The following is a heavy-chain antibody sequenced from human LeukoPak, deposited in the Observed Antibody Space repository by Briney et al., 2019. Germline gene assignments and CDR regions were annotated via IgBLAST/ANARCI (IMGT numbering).Heavy chain of an antibody. D-gene: IGHD3-10*01. CDR2: IYPEDSDT. CDR3: ARETFGGTAFDI. J-gene: IGHJ3*02. Sequence: GESLKISCKGSGFSFPNYWIGWVRQMPGKGLEWVGIIYPEDSDTRYSPSFQGHVTMSADTSIMTAYLHWSSLKASDTAMYYCARETFGGTAFDIWGQGTMVTVSS. CDR1: GFSFPNYW. V-gene: IGHV5-51*01.